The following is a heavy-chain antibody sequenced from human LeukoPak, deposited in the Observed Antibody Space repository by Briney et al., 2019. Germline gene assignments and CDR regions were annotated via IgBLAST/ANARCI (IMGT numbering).Heavy chain of an antibody. CDR1: GFTFSSYS. CDR2: VSSGSSTI. J-gene: IGHJ4*02. D-gene: IGHD6-19*01. CDR3: ARGYSSGWYPLDY. Sequence: GRSLRLSCAASGFTFSSYSMNWVRQAPGKGLEWVSYVSSGSSTIYYADSVKGRFTISRDNAKNSLYLQMNSLRAEDTAVYYCARGYSSGWYPLDYWGQGTLVTVSS. V-gene: IGHV3-48*01.